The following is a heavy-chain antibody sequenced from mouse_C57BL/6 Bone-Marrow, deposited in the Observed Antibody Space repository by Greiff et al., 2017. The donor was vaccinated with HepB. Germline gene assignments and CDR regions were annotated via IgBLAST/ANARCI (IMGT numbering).Heavy chain of an antibody. V-gene: IGHV2-4*01. CDR3: AKDYGNYSAWFAY. D-gene: IGHD2-1*01. CDR2: IWSGGST. Sequence: VKLQESGPGLVQPSQSLSITCTVSGFSLTSYGVHWVRQPPGKGLEWLGVIWSGGSTDYNAAFISRLSISKDNSKSQVFFKMNSLQADDTAIYYCAKDYGNYSAWFAYWGQGTLVTVSA. CDR1: GFSLTSYG. J-gene: IGHJ3*01.